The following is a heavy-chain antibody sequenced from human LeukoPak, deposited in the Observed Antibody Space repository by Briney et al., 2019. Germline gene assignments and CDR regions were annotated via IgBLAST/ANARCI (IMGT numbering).Heavy chain of an antibody. CDR2: IYSGGST. D-gene: IGHD3-22*01. Sequence: PGGSLRLSCAASGFTFSSYAMSWVRQAPGKGLEWVSVIYSGGSTYYADSVKGRFTISRDNSKNTLYLQMNSLRAEDTAVYYCAYWYYDSSGYPANAFDIWGQGTMVTVSS. J-gene: IGHJ3*02. CDR1: GFTFSSYA. V-gene: IGHV3-66*01. CDR3: AYWYYDSSGYPANAFDI.